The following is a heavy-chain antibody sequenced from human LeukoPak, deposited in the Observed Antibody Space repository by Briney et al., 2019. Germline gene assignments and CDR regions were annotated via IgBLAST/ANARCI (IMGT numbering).Heavy chain of an antibody. CDR3: ARRDSSSLFDY. CDR2: ISSSGSTI. Sequence: KPGGSLRPCCAAGGCTFSYYYRSWLRQAPGELLEWVSYISSSGSTIYYADSEKGRFTISRDNAKDSLYLQMNSLRAEDTAVYYCARRDSSSLFDYWGQGTLVTVSS. D-gene: IGHD6-6*01. J-gene: IGHJ4*02. CDR1: GCTFSYYY. V-gene: IGHV3-11*04.